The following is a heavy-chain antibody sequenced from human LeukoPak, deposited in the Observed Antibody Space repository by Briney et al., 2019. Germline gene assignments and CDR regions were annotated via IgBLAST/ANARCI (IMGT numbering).Heavy chain of an antibody. D-gene: IGHD3-22*01. CDR2: IYHSGST. J-gene: IGHJ4*02. Sequence: SSETLSLTCAVSGGSISSGGYSWSWIRQPPGKGLEWIGYIYHSGSTYYNPSLKSRVTISVDRSKNQFSLKLNSVTAADTAVYYCASSLKYYYDSSGYYSYPFDYWGQGTLVTVSS. CDR1: GGSISSGGYS. V-gene: IGHV4-30-2*01. CDR3: ASSLKYYYDSSGYYSYPFDY.